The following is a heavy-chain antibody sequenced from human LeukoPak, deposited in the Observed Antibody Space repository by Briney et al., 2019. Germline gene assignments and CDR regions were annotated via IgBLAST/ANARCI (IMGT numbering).Heavy chain of an antibody. CDR2: IIPIFGTA. J-gene: IGHJ4*02. CDR3: AVRGEQLGIFDY. V-gene: IGHV1-69*05. Sequence: SEKVSCKACGYTFTSYDINWVRQAPGQGLEWMGGIIPIFGTANNAQKFQGRVSVTTDESTSTAYMELSTLRSENTAVYYGAVRGEQLGIFDYWGQGTLDTVSS. D-gene: IGHD6-6*01. CDR1: GYTFTSYD.